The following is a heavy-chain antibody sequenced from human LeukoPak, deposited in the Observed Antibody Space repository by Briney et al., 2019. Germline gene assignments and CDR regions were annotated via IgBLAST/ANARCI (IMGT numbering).Heavy chain of an antibody. CDR2: ISGSGGST. V-gene: IGHV3-23*01. Sequence: GGSLRLSCAASGFTFDDYAMHWVRQAPGRGLEWVSAISGSGGSTYYADSVKGRFTISRDNSKNTLYLQMNSLRAEDTAVYYCAKATRGYCSSTSCLINDYWGQGTLVTVSS. CDR1: GFTFDDYA. J-gene: IGHJ4*02. D-gene: IGHD2-2*01. CDR3: AKATRGYCSSTSCLINDY.